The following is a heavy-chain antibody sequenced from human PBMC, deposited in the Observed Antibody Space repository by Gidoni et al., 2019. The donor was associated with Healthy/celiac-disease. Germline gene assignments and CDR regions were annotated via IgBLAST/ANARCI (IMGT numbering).Heavy chain of an antibody. CDR3: ARGITMIGYFDY. CDR2: IIPICGTA. J-gene: IGHJ4*02. D-gene: IGHD3-10*02. Sequence: QVQLVQSGAEVTKPGSSVKVSCKASGGTFGSYAISWVRQAPGQGREWMGGIIPICGTANYAQKFQGRVTITADESTSTAYRELSSLRSEDTAVYYCARGITMIGYFDYWGQGTLVTVSS. CDR1: GGTFGSYA. V-gene: IGHV1-69*01.